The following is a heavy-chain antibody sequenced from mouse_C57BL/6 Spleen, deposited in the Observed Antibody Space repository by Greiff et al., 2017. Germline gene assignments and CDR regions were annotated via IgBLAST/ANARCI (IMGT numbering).Heavy chain of an antibody. D-gene: IGHD2-2*01. CDR1: GFSLTSYD. J-gene: IGHJ4*01. CDR3: AKVTTDPYYYAMDY. CDR2: IWTGGGT. Sequence: QVQLKESGPGLVAPSQSLSITCTVSGFSLTSYDISWVRQPPGKGLEWLGVIWTGGGTNYNSALKSRLSISKDNSKSQVFLKMNSLQTDDTARYDCAKVTTDPYYYAMDYWGQGTSVTVSS. V-gene: IGHV2-9-1*01.